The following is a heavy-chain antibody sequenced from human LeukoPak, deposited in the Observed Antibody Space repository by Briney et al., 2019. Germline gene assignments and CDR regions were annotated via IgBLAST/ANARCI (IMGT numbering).Heavy chain of an antibody. J-gene: IGHJ4*02. D-gene: IGHD3-10*01. Sequence: KPGGSLRLSCAASGFPFSSHAMHWVRQAPGKGLEWVALISDDERNKYYADSAKGRFAISRDNSKNTLYLQMNNLRAEDTAAYYCAKGSFWGQGTLVTVSS. CDR3: AKGSF. V-gene: IGHV3-30*09. CDR2: ISDDERNK. CDR1: GFPFSSHA.